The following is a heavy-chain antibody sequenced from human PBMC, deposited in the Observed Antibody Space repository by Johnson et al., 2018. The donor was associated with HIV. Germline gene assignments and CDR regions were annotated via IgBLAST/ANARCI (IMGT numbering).Heavy chain of an antibody. CDR2: IRQDGSEK. V-gene: IGHV3-7*05. D-gene: IGHD3-22*01. CDR3: ARRQDYDTSGYFYHESAFDI. CDR1: GFTFSTYA. Sequence: VQLVESGGGLVQPGGSLRLSCAASGFTFSTYAMSWVRQAPGKGLEWVATIRQDGSEKFYVDSVKGRFTIFRDNAENSLFLQMDSLRAEDTALYYCARRQDYDTSGYFYHESAFDIWGQGTMVTVSS. J-gene: IGHJ3*02.